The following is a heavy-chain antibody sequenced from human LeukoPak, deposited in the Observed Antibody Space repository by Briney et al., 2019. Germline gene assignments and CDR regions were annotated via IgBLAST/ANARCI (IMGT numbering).Heavy chain of an antibody. CDR1: GFTFSSYA. CDR2: ISGSGGST. CDR3: AKDPTDFDSSGQTYFDY. D-gene: IGHD3-22*01. V-gene: IGHV3-23*01. J-gene: IGHJ4*02. Sequence: QSGGSLRLSCAASGFTFSSYAMSWVRQAPGKGLEWVSAISGSGGSTYYADSVKGRFTISRDNSKNTLYLQMNSLRAEDTAVYYCAKDPTDFDSSGQTYFDYWGQGSLVTVSS.